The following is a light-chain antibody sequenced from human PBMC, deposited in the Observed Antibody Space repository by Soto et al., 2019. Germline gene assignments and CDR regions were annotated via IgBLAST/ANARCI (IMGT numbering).Light chain of an antibody. Sequence: DIQLTQSPSTLSASIGDRVTITCRASQRISSWLAWYQQKPGTAPKLLLYKASTLEGWVPSRLSGSRSGTEFTLTVSSLQPDDFATYYCQQYNDSFPYPFGHGTKLEIK. CDR1: QRISSW. CDR3: QQYNDSFPYP. J-gene: IGKJ2*01. V-gene: IGKV1-5*03. CDR2: KAS.